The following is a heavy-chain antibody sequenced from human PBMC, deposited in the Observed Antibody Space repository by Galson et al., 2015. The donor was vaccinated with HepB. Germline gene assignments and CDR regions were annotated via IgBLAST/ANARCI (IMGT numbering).Heavy chain of an antibody. V-gene: IGHV5-51*01. J-gene: IGHJ3*02. Sequence: QSGAEVKKPGESLKISCKGSGYSFTSYWIGWVRQMPGKGLEWMGIIYPGDSDTRYSPSFQGQVTISADKSISTAYLQWSSLKASDTAMYYCARQPVVTGFWDAFDIWGQGTMVTVSS. CDR1: GYSFTSYW. CDR2: IYPGDSDT. CDR3: ARQPVVTGFWDAFDI. D-gene: IGHD4-23*01.